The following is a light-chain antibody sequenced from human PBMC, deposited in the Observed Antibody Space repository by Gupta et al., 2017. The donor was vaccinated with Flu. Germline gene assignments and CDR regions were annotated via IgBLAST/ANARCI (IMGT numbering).Light chain of an antibody. V-gene: IGKV3-20*01. J-gene: IGKJ1*01. Sequence: AWYLKKPGQAPSLLIYGASSRATGIADRFSGCGSGTDFTLTISGLAPAAFAAYYCQQQGRSPPTFVPGPRV. CDR3: QQQGRSPPT. CDR2: GAS.